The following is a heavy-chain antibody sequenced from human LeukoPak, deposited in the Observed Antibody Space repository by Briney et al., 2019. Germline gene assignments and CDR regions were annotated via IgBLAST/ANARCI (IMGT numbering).Heavy chain of an antibody. J-gene: IGHJ4*02. CDR3: ARARRDGHNYFDY. V-gene: IGHV4-39*01. CDR1: GGSISSSTYH. D-gene: IGHD5-24*01. Sequence: PSETLSLTRTVSGGSISSSTYHWGWIRQPPGKGLEWIGTIYYSGSTYYNQSLKSRVTISVGTSKNQFSLKLSSVTAADTAVYNCARARRDGHNYFDYWGQGTLVTVSS. CDR2: IYYSGST.